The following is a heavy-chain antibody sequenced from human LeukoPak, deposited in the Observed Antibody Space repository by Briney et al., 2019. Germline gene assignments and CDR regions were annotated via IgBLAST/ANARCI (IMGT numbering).Heavy chain of an antibody. D-gene: IGHD2-15*01. CDR1: GYTFTGYY. J-gene: IGHJ4*02. CDR3: ARIQGAYCSGGSCYPGYYFDY. Sequence: ASVKVSCKASGYTFTGYYMHWVRQAPGQGLEWMGWINPNSGGTNYAQKSQGRVTMTRDTSISTAYMELSRLRSDDTAVYYCARIQGAYCSGGSCYPGYYFDYWGQGTLATVSS. CDR2: INPNSGGT. V-gene: IGHV1-2*02.